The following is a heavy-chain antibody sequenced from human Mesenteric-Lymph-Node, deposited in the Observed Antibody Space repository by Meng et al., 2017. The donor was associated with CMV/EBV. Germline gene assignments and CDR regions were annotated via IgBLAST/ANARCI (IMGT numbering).Heavy chain of an antibody. CDR3: AKAPGGGHYSNSYFDY. J-gene: IGHJ4*02. D-gene: IGHD4-11*01. CDR2: IWYDGSNK. V-gene: IGHV3-33*06. CDR1: GFTFSSFG. Sequence: SGFTFSSFGMHWVRQAPGKGLEGVAVIWYDGSNKDYANAVKGRFTISRDNSKNTLYLQMNSLRAEDTAVFYCAKAPGGGHYSNSYFDYWGQGTLVTVSS.